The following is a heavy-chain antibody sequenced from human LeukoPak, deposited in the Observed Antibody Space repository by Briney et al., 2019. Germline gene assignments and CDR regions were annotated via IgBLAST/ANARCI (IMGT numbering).Heavy chain of an antibody. CDR2: INTDNGNT. CDR1: GYTFTSYA. V-gene: IGHV1-3*04. Sequence: GASVKVSCKASGYTFTSYAIHWVRQAPGQRPEWMGWINTDNGNTKYSQKFQGRVTMTRNTSISTAYMELSSLRSEDTAVYYCARGGMGIFGVVISSYYYYYGMDVWGQGTTVTVSS. CDR3: ARGGMGIFGVVISSYYYYYGMDV. D-gene: IGHD3-3*01. J-gene: IGHJ6*02.